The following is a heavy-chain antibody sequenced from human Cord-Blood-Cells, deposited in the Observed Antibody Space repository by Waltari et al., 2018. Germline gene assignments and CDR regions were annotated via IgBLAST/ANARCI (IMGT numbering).Heavy chain of an antibody. CDR2: IIPMCGTA. D-gene: IGHD3-3*01. V-gene: IGHV1-69*01. CDR3: AKNVWSGYYDAFDI. J-gene: IGHJ3*02. Sequence: QVQLVQSGAEVKKPGSSVKVSCKASGGTFSSYAISWVRQAPGQGLEWMGGIIPMCGTANYAQKVQGRVTITADESTSTAYMELSSLRSEDTAVYYCAKNVWSGYYDAFDIWGQGTMVTVSS. CDR1: GGTFSSYA.